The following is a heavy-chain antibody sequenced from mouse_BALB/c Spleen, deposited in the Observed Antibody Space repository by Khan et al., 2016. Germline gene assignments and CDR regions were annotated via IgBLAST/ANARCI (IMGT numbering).Heavy chain of an antibody. CDR3: ARGYDWYFDV. J-gene: IGHJ1*01. CDR2: INPDSGGT. D-gene: IGHD2-14*01. CDR1: GYAFTNYL. Sequence: QVQLQQSGAELVRPGTSVKVSCKASGYAFTNYLIEWVKQRPGQGLEWIGVINPDSGGTNYNEKFKGKATLTADNSSSTASLPLSRLTSDDSAVYFCARGYDWYFDVWGAGTTVTVSS. V-gene: IGHV1-54*01.